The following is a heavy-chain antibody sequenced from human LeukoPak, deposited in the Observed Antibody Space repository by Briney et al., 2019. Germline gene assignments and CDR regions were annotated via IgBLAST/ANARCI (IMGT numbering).Heavy chain of an antibody. CDR1: GGSISGSHDY. V-gene: IGHV4-39*07. D-gene: IGHD6-19*01. J-gene: IGHJ2*01. CDR3: ASRERIAVAGTEYFDL. CDR2: IYHSGST. Sequence: SETLSLTCTVSGGSISGSHDYWGWIRQPPGKGLEWIGSIYHSGSTYYNPSLKSRVTISVDTSKSQFSLKLSSVTAADTAVYYCASRERIAVAGTEYFDLWGRGTLVTVSS.